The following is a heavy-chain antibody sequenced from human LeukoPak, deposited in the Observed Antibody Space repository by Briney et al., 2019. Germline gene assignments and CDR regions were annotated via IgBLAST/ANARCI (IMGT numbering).Heavy chain of an antibody. J-gene: IGHJ4*02. CDR1: GYTFTSYG. D-gene: IGHD3-22*01. CDR2: IGAYNGNT. V-gene: IGHV1-18*01. CDR3: ARGNGDYDSSGYYAYYFDY. Sequence: ASVKVSCKASGYTFTSYGISWVRQAPGQGLEWMGWIGAYNGNTNYAQKLQGRVTMTTDTSTGTAYMELRSLRSDDTAVYYCARGNGDYDSSGYYAYYFDYWGQGTLVTVSS.